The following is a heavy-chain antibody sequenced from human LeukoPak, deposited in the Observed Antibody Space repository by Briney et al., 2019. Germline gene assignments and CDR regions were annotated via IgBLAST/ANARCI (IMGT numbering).Heavy chain of an antibody. CDR2: ISNIGST. D-gene: IGHD4/OR15-4a*01. CDR3: ARRAGAYSHPYDY. Sequence: ASESLSLTCSVSGASISSYFWTWIRQSPGKGLEWIGYISNIGSTNYNPSLKSRVTISGDTSKNQFSLKLSSVTAADTAVYYCARRAGAYSHPYDYWGQGTLVTVSP. J-gene: IGHJ4*02. V-gene: IGHV4-59*01. CDR1: GASISSYF.